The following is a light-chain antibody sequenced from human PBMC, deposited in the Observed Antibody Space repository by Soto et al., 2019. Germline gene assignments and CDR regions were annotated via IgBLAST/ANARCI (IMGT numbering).Light chain of an antibody. CDR2: NYN. CDR3: VAWDDSLNAIL. J-gene: IGLJ2*01. Sequence: QPVLTQPPSASGTPGQRVTISCSGTNSNIGQNLVNWYQQLPGTAPKLLIYNYNQRPSGVPHRFSASKAGTSASLTISGLQSEDEADYYCVAWDDSLNAILFGGGTQLTVL. V-gene: IGLV1-44*01. CDR1: NSNIGQNL.